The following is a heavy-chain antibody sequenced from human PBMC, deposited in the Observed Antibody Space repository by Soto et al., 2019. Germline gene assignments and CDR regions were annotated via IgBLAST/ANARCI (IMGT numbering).Heavy chain of an antibody. CDR2: ISGSGGST. Sequence: EVQLLESGGGLVQPGGSLRLSCAASGFTFSSYAMSWVRQAPGKGLEWVSAISGSGGSTYYADSVKGRFTISRDNSKNPLYLQMNSLRAEDTAVYYCAKDPYCSGGSCYVGWFDPWGQGTLVTVSS. J-gene: IGHJ5*02. CDR3: AKDPYCSGGSCYVGWFDP. D-gene: IGHD2-15*01. CDR1: GFTFSSYA. V-gene: IGHV3-23*01.